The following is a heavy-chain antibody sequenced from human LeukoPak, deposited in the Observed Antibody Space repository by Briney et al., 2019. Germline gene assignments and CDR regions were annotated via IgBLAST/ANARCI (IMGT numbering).Heavy chain of an antibody. Sequence: GGSQRLFCAPSVLTFTTYSMNWVRQAPGKGLEWVAYITNSGRTIYYADSVKGRFTISRDNTKNSLYLQMNSLRDEDTAVYYCARNRGDPSYFDYWGQGTLVTVSS. CDR2: ITNSGRTI. J-gene: IGHJ4*02. CDR3: ARNRGDPSYFDY. V-gene: IGHV3-48*02. CDR1: VLTFTTYS. D-gene: IGHD4-17*01.